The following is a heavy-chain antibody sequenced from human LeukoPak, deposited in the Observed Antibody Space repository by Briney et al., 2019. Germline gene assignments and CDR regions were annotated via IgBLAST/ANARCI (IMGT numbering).Heavy chain of an antibody. Sequence: SETLSLTCTVSGGSISSYYWSWIRQPPGKGLEWIGYIYYSGSTNYNPSLKSRVTISVDTSKNQFSLKLSSVTAADTAVYYCARMVTWVDCSSTSCHWFDPWGQGTLVTVSS. V-gene: IGHV4-59*01. J-gene: IGHJ5*02. CDR3: ARMVTWVDCSSTSCHWFDP. CDR1: GGSISSYY. D-gene: IGHD2-2*01. CDR2: IYYSGST.